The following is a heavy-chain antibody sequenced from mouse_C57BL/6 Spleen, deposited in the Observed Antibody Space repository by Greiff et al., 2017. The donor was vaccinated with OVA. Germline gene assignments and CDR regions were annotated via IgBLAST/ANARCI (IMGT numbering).Heavy chain of an antibody. CDR3: ARDGFTTDYAMDY. J-gene: IGHJ4*01. CDR2: INPSNGGT. V-gene: IGHV1-53*01. CDR1: GYTFTSYW. Sequence: VQLQQSGTELVKPGASVKLSCKASGYTFTSYWMHWVKQRPGQGLEWIGNINPSNGGTNYNEKFKSKATLTVDKSSSTAYMQLSSLTSEDSAVYYCARDGFTTDYAMDYWGQGTSVTVSS. D-gene: IGHD1-1*01.